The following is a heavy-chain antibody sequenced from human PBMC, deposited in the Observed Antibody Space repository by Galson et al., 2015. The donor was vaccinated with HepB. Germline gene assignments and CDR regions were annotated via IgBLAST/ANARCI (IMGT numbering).Heavy chain of an antibody. D-gene: IGHD6-25*01. CDR1: GFTVSSDS. Sequence: SLRLSCAASGFTVSSDSMSWVRQAPGQGLEWVSLIYSGGSTFYADYVQVRFTISRANSTNTLYLQMNSLRAEDTAVYYCARVEAAGTEYFPEWGQGTLVTVSS. CDR3: ARVEAAGTEYFPE. V-gene: IGHV3-66*01. CDR2: IYSGGST. J-gene: IGHJ1*01.